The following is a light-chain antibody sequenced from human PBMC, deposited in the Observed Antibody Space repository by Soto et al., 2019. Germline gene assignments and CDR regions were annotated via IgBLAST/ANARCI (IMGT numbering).Light chain of an antibody. Sequence: EIVLTQSPATLSVSPGERAILSCRASQSVRSSLAWYQQKPGQAPRLLIYDASNRATGIPARFSGSGSGTDFTLTISSLEPEDFAVYYCQQRSNWPLITFGQGTRLDIK. J-gene: IGKJ5*01. CDR3: QQRSNWPLIT. V-gene: IGKV3-11*01. CDR2: DAS. CDR1: QSVRSS.